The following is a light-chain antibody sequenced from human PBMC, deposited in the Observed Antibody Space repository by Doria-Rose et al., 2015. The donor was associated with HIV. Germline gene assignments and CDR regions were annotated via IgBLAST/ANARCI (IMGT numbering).Light chain of an antibody. V-gene: IGKV3-11*01. CDR3: QQRSNWPPIFT. CDR1: QSVSSN. CDR2: DAS. Sequence: CRAIQSVSSNLAWYQQKPGQAPRLLIYDASNRATGIPARFSGSGSGTDFTLTISSLEPEDFAVYFCQQRSNWPPIFTFGPGTKVDI. J-gene: IGKJ3*01.